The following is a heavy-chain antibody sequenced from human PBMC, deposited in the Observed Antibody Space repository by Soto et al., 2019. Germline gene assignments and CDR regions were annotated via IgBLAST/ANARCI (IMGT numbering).Heavy chain of an antibody. CDR1: GYTFTSYG. J-gene: IGHJ5*02. CDR3: ASEYRGGHWFDP. D-gene: IGHD2-21*01. CDR2: ISAYNGNT. V-gene: IGHV1-18*01. Sequence: GASVKVSCKASGYTFTSYGSSCVRQAPGEGLEWMGWISAYNGNTNYAQKLQGRVTMTTDTSTRTAYMELRSLRSADTDVYYWASEYRGGHWFDPRGQGSLVTVSS.